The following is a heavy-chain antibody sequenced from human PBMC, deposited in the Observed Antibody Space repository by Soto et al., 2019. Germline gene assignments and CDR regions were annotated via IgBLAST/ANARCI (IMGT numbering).Heavy chain of an antibody. V-gene: IGHV1-18*01. J-gene: IGHJ4*02. D-gene: IGHD3-10*01. CDR3: ARFYASGSYPYDY. Sequence: ASVKVSCQASGYTFNTYGISWVRQAPGQGLEWMGWISAYNGNTNYAQDLQGRVTMTTDTSTSTAYMELRSLRSDDTAVYYCARFYASGSYPYDYWGQGTLVTVSS. CDR2: ISAYNGNT. CDR1: GYTFNTYG.